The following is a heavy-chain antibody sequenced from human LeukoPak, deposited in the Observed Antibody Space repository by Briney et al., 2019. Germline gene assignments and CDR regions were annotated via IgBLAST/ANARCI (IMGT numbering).Heavy chain of an antibody. CDR3: ARDLGRSNTPFDY. D-gene: IGHD3-16*01. Sequence: PGRSLRLSCAASGFTFSTFGMYWLRQAPVRGLEWVAVIWDDGSKKYYADPVKARFTISRDNTKNTVYLHMDSLKAEDTDLYYCARDLGRSNTPFDYWGQGTLVTVSS. CDR2: IWDDGSKK. CDR1: GFTFSTFG. J-gene: IGHJ4*02. V-gene: IGHV3-33*07.